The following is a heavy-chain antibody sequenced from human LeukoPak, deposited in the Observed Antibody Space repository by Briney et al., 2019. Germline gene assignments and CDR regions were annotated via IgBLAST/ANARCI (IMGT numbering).Heavy chain of an antibody. V-gene: IGHV3-7*01. CDR1: GFTFSNYW. J-gene: IGHJ5*02. Sequence: PGGSLRLSCAASGFTFSNYWMSWVRQAPGKGLEWVANIKEDGSREDYVDSVRGRFTASRDNAKNSLYLQMNSLRAEDTAVYYCVSQQLAPPWGQGTLVTVSS. CDR2: IKEDGSRE. D-gene: IGHD5-24*01. CDR3: VSQQLAPP.